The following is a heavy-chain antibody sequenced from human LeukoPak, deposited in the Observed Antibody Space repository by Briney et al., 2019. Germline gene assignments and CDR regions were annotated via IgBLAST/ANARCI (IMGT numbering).Heavy chain of an antibody. V-gene: IGHV3-23*01. CDR2: ITGSGDTT. Sequence: PGGSLRLSCAASRFTFSGYAMSWVRQAPGKGLEWDSTITGSGDTTYYADSVKGRFTISRDNSKNTLYLQMNSLRAEDTAVYYCAKARGYCSGGTCYSGFDYWGQGTLVTVSS. D-gene: IGHD2-15*01. J-gene: IGHJ4*02. CDR1: RFTFSGYA. CDR3: AKARGYCSGGTCYSGFDY.